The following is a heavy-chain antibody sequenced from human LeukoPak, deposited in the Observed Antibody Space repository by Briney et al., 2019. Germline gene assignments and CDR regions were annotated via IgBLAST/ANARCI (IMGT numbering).Heavy chain of an antibody. Sequence: GGSLRLSCAASGFTFSSYWIHWVRHAPGKGLAWVSRIDNDGSDTIFADSVKGRFTLSRDNAKNTVYLQMNSLRAEDTAVYYCARGGFHHGFDIWGQGTMVTVS. CDR1: GFTFSSYW. J-gene: IGHJ3*02. CDR2: IDNDGSDT. V-gene: IGHV3-74*01. CDR3: ARGGFHHGFDI. D-gene: IGHD1-14*01.